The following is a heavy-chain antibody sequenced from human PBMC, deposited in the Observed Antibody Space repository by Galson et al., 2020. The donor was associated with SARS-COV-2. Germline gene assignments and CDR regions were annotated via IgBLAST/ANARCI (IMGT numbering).Heavy chain of an antibody. Sequence: QLGESLKISCAASGFTFSSYAMHWVRQAPGKGLEWVAVISYDGSNKYYADSVKGRFTISRDNSKNTLYLQMNSLRAEDTAVYYCARGRDSPQLLWFGELYNGAFDIWGQGTMVTVSS. V-gene: IGHV3-30*04. CDR2: ISYDGSNK. D-gene: IGHD3-10*01. J-gene: IGHJ3*02. CDR1: GFTFSSYA. CDR3: ARGRDSPQLLWFGELYNGAFDI.